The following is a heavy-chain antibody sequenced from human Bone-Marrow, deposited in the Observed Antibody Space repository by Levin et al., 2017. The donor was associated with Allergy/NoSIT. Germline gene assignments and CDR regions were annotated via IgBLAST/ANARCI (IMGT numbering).Heavy chain of an antibody. CDR3: AKGHYYDSSGFLYKSDAFDM. V-gene: IGHV3-23*01. CDR2: ISGNGDST. Sequence: LSLPCAASGFTFRSYAMSWVRQAPGKGLEWVSVISGNGDSTYYADSVKGRFTISRDNSKNTLYVQMNSLRVEDTAIYYCAKGHYYDSSGFLYKSDAFDMWGQGTMVTVSS. CDR1: GFTFRSYA. J-gene: IGHJ3*02. D-gene: IGHD3-22*01.